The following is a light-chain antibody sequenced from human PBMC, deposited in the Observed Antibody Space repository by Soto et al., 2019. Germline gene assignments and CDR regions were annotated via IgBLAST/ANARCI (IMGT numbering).Light chain of an antibody. CDR3: CSYAGSSTFV. J-gene: IGLJ2*01. Sequence: QSALTQPASVSGSPGQSITISCTGTSSDVGCYNLVSWYQQHPGKAPKLMIYEGSKRPSGVSNRFSGSKSGNTASLTISGLQAEDEADYYCCSYAGSSTFVFGGGTKVTVL. CDR2: EGS. V-gene: IGLV2-23*03. CDR1: SSDVGCYNL.